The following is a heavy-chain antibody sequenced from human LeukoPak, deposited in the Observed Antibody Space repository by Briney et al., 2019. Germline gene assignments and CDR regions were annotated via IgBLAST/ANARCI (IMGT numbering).Heavy chain of an antibody. J-gene: IGHJ5*02. Sequence: SETLSLTCTVSGGSISSSSYYWGWIRQPPGKGLEWIGSIYYSGSTYYNPSLKSRVTISVDTSKNQFSLKLSSVTAADTAVYYCAREGIRDDWFDPWGQGTLVTVSS. CDR2: IYYSGST. CDR1: GGSISSSSYY. CDR3: AREGIRDDWFDP. V-gene: IGHV4-39*07.